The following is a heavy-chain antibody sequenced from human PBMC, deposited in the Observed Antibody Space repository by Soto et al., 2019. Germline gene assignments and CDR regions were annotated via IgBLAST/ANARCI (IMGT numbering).Heavy chain of an antibody. J-gene: IGHJ6*02. V-gene: IGHV4-39*01. Sequence: PSETLSLTCTVSGGSISSSSYYWGWIRQPPGKGLEWIGSIYYSGSTYYNPSLKSRVTISVDTSKNQFSLKLSSVTAADTAVYYCARHWFSSITMVRGVRTGYYGMDVWGQGTTVTVSS. CDR1: GGSISSSSYY. CDR2: IYYSGST. D-gene: IGHD3-10*01. CDR3: ARHWFSSITMVRGVRTGYYGMDV.